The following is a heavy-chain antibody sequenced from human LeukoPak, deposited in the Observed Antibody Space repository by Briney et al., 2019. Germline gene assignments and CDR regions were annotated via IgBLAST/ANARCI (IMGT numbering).Heavy chain of an antibody. D-gene: IGHD5-18*01. Sequence: SETLSLTCAVYGGSFSGYYWSWIRQPPGKGLEWIGEINHSGSTNYNPSLKSRVTISVDTSKNQFSLKLSSVTAADTAVYYCARGRYSYGYFDYWGQGTLVIVPA. CDR3: ARGRYSYGYFDY. CDR2: INHSGST. CDR1: GGSFSGYY. J-gene: IGHJ4*02. V-gene: IGHV4-34*01.